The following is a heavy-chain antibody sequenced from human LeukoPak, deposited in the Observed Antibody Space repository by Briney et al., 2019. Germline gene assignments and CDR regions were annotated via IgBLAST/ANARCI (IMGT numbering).Heavy chain of an antibody. Sequence: PGGSLRLSCAASGFTFSSYSMNWVRQAPGKGLEWVSSISSSSSYIYYADSVKGRFTISRDNAKNSLHLQMNSLRAEDTAVYYCAAHSSGVYYYYMDVWGKGTTVTVSS. V-gene: IGHV3-21*01. CDR3: AAHSSGVYYYYMDV. D-gene: IGHD3-22*01. J-gene: IGHJ6*03. CDR1: GFTFSSYS. CDR2: ISSSSSYI.